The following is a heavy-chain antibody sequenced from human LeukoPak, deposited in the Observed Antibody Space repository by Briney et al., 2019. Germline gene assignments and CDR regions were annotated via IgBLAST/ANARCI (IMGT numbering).Heavy chain of an antibody. Sequence: GGSLRLSCAASGFTFSSYAMSWVRQAPGKGLEWVSAISGSGGSTYYADFVKGRFTISRDNYTNTLDLEMNSLRAEDTAVYYCAKGLPPFIVVVPAAMEGWFDPWGQGTLVTVSS. CDR3: AKGLPPFIVVVPAAMEGWFDP. J-gene: IGHJ5*02. CDR2: ISGSGGST. D-gene: IGHD2-2*01. V-gene: IGHV3-23*01. CDR1: GFTFSSYA.